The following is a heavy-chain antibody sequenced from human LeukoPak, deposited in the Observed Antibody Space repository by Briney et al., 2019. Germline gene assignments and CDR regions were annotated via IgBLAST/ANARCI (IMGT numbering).Heavy chain of an antibody. CDR3: ARSVVSGDY. CDR1: GYTFTNYY. V-gene: IGHV1-46*01. Sequence: ASVKVSCKASGYTFTNYYIHWVRQAPGQGLEWMGIINPSGGSTIYAQKFQGRVTMTRGTSTSTVYMELSSLRSDDTAVYYCARSVVSGDYWGQGTLVTVSS. J-gene: IGHJ4*02. CDR2: INPSGGST. D-gene: IGHD2-2*01.